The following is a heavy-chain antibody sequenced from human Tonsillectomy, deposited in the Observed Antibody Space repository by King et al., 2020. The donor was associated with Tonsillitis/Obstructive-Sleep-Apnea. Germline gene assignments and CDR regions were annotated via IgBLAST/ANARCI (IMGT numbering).Heavy chain of an antibody. Sequence: QLVQSGAEVKKPGESLKISCKGSGYSFSNLWIGWVRQMPGKGLEWMGIIYPGDSDTRYSPSFQGQVTISADKSISTAYLQCSSLKASDTAMYYCARVLAVAGINLGVDFWGQGTLVTVSS. CDR1: GYSFSNLW. D-gene: IGHD6-19*01. V-gene: IGHV5-51*01. CDR2: IYPGDSDT. CDR3: ARVLAVAGINLGVDF. J-gene: IGHJ4*02.